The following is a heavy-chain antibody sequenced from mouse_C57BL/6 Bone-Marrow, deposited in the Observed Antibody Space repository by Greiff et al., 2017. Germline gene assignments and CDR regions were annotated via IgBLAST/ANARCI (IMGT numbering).Heavy chain of an antibody. J-gene: IGHJ1*03. CDR3: ARRDYGSSYWYFDV. V-gene: IGHV5-15*01. CDR1: GFTFSDYG. D-gene: IGHD1-1*01. CDR2: ISNLAYSI. Sequence: EVKLVESGGGLVQPGGSLKLSCAASGFTFSDYGMAWVRQAPRKGPEWVAFISNLAYSIYYADTVTGRFTISRENAKKTLYLEMSSLRSEDTAMYYCARRDYGSSYWYFDVWGTGTTVTVSS.